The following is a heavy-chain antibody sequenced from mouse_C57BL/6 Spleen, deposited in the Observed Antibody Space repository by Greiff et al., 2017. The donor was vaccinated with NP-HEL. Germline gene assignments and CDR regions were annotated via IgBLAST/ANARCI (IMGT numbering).Heavy chain of an antibody. D-gene: IGHD3-2*02. CDR1: GYSITSGYD. CDR2: ISYSGST. V-gene: IGHV3-1*01. Sequence: DVKLQESGPGMVKPSQSLSLTCTVTGYSITSGYDWHWIRHFPGNKLEWMGYISYSGSTNYNPSLKSRISITHDTSKNHFFLKLNSVTTEDTATYYCARQLRLYWYFDVWGTGTTVTVSS. J-gene: IGHJ1*03. CDR3: ARQLRLYWYFDV.